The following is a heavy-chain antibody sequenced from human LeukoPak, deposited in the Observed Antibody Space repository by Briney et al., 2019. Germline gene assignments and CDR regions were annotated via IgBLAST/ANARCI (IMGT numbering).Heavy chain of an antibody. CDR1: GFTFSSYA. V-gene: IGHV3-30-3*01. CDR2: ISYDGSNK. J-gene: IGHJ6*02. Sequence: GGSLRLSCAASGFTFSSYAMHWVRQAPGKGLEWVAVISYDGSNKYYADSVEGRFTISRDNSKNTLYLQMNSLRAEDTAVYYCARVEFDFWSGYAWVTSLYYYGMDVWGQGTTVTVSS. D-gene: IGHD3-3*01. CDR3: ARVEFDFWSGYAWVTSLYYYGMDV.